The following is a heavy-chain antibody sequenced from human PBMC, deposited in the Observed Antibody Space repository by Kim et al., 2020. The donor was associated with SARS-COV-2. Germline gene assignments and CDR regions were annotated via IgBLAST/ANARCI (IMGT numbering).Heavy chain of an antibody. CDR1: GFTFSSYG. CDR3: ARGSRPPRGNGAKNGEYYYGSGSLNY. V-gene: IGHV3-33*01. D-gene: IGHD3-10*01. J-gene: IGHJ4*02. CDR2: IWYDGSNK. Sequence: GGSLRLSCAASGFTFSSYGMHWVRQAPGKGLEWVAVIWYDGSNKYYADSVKGRFTISRDNSKNTLYLQMNSLRAEDTAVYYCARGSRPPRGNGAKNGEYYYGSGSLNYWGQGTLVTVSS.